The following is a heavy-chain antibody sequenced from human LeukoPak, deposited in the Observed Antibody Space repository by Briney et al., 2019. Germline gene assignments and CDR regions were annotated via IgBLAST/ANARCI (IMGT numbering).Heavy chain of an antibody. V-gene: IGHV1-46*01. D-gene: IGHD2-2*01. J-gene: IGHJ5*02. Sequence: ASVKVSCKASGYTFTSYYMHWLRQAPGRGLEWMGIINPSGGSTSYAQKFQGRVTMTRDTSTSTVYMELSSLRSEDTAVYYCAIEGRVGTTWFDPWGQGTLVTVSS. CDR1: GYTFTSYY. CDR3: AIEGRVGTTWFDP. CDR2: INPSGGST.